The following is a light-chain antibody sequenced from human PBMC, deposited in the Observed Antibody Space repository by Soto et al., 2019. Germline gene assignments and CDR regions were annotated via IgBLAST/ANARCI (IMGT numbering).Light chain of an antibody. V-gene: IGKV3-11*01. CDR1: QSVTNF. CDR2: NAS. CDR3: QQRYRWPET. Sequence: EIVLTQSPGTLSLSPGERATLSCRASQSVTNFLAWYQQKPGQSPSLLIYNASHRATGIPARFSGSGSGTDFTLTISGLEPEDFAVYYCQQRYRWPETFGQGTKVEIK. J-gene: IGKJ1*01.